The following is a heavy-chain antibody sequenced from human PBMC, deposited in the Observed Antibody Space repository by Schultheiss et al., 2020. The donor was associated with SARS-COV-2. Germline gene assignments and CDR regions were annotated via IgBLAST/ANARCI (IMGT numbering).Heavy chain of an antibody. V-gene: IGHV4-61*08. CDR2: IYHSGST. D-gene: IGHD1-26*01. Sequence: SETLSLTCTVSGGSISSGGYYWSWIRQSPEKGMEWIGYIYHSGSTNYNPSLKSRVTISVDTSKNQFSLKLSSVTAADTAVYYCARDRWDSYYYYGMDVWGQGTTVTVSS. CDR1: GGSISSGGYY. J-gene: IGHJ6*02. CDR3: ARDRWDSYYYYGMDV.